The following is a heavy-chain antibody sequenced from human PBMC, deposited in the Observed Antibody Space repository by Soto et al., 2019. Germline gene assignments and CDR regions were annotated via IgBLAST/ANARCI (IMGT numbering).Heavy chain of an antibody. Sequence: QVQLVQSGSERKKPGASVKVSCKSSGYTFTAYYIHWVRQAPGQGLEWIGWINPNGGGTNYAQKFQCSVNMSSATSTSTAYMALSRLTSDDAAVYYWARDDGYCAWFDPGGQGTLVIVSS. CDR2: INPNGGGT. J-gene: IGHJ5*02. D-gene: IGHD5-12*01. V-gene: IGHV1-2*02. CDR3: ARDDGYCAWFDP. CDR1: GYTFTAYY.